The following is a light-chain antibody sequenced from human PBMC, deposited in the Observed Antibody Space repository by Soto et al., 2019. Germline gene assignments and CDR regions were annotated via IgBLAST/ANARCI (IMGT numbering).Light chain of an antibody. J-gene: IGKJ1*01. CDR3: QQYGTSVWT. Sequence: EIVWTKSQGTLSLSPGERATLSCRASQSVSSNYLGWYQQKPGQAPRLLIYGASSRATGIPDRFSGSGSGTDFTLTISRLEPEDFAVYYCQQYGTSVWTFGQGTKVDIK. V-gene: IGKV3-20*01. CDR2: GAS. CDR1: QSVSSNY.